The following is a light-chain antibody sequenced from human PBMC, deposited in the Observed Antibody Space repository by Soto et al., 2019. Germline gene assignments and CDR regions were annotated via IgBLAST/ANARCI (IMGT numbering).Light chain of an antibody. CDR2: DAS. Sequence: DIQMTQSPSTPSASVGDRVTITCRASQSISNWLAWYQQKPGKAPKVLIYDASTLESGVPTRFSGGGSGTEFTLTISSLQPDDFATYYCQQYHSYSWTFGQGTKVDI. CDR1: QSISNW. J-gene: IGKJ1*01. CDR3: QQYHSYSWT. V-gene: IGKV1-5*01.